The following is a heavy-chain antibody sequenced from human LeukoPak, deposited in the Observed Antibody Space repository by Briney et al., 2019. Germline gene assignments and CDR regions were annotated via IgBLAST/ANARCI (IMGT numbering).Heavy chain of an antibody. Sequence: SETLSLTCTVSRGSISSYYWSWIRQPPGQGLEWIGYIYYSGSTDYNPSLKSRVNISVDTSKNQFSLKLSSVTAADTAVYFCARVRVSSGSHPWYFDYWGQGTLVSV. CDR2: IYYSGST. V-gene: IGHV4-59*01. J-gene: IGHJ4*02. CDR3: ARVRVSSGSHPWYFDY. CDR1: RGSISSYY. D-gene: IGHD3-22*01.